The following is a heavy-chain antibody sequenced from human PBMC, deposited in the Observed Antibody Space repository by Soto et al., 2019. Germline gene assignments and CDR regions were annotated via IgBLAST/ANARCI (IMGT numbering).Heavy chain of an antibody. CDR2: ISYDGSNK. CDR3: AKRIGDYSNFYSLDY. J-gene: IGHJ4*02. Sequence: QVQLVESGGGVVQPGRSLRLSCAASGFTFSSYGMHWVRQAPGKGLEWVAVISYDGSNKYYADSVKGRFTISRDNSKNTRYLQMNSLRAEDTAVYYCAKRIGDYSNFYSLDYWGQGTLVTVSS. V-gene: IGHV3-30*18. D-gene: IGHD4-4*01. CDR1: GFTFSSYG.